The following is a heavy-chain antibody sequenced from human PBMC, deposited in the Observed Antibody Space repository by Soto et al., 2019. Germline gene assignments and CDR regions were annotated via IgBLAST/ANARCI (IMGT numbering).Heavy chain of an antibody. D-gene: IGHD2-2*01. V-gene: IGHV1-69*13. CDR1: GGTFSSYA. CDR3: ARPGIVVVPAASAPLDI. Sequence: EASVKVSCKASGGTFSSYAISWVRQAPGQGLEWMGGIIPIFGTANYAQKFQGRVTITADESTSTAYVELSSLRSEDTAVYYCARPGIVVVPAASAPLDIWGQGTMLTVSS. CDR2: IIPIFGTA. J-gene: IGHJ3*02.